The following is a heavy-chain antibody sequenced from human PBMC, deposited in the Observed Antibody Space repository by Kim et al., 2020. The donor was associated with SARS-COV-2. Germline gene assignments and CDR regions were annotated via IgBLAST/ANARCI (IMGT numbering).Heavy chain of an antibody. CDR3: AKAYAQIAPTIGY. Sequence: GYADSVMGRFTISRGHAKNALYLQMNSLGAEDTALYYCAKAYAQIAPTIGYWGQGTLVTVSS. J-gene: IGHJ4*02. V-gene: IGHV3-9*01. D-gene: IGHD6-13*01.